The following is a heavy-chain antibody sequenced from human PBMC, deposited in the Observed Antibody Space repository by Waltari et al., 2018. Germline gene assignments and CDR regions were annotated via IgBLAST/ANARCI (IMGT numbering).Heavy chain of an antibody. Sequence: EVQLLESGGGLVQPGGSLRLSCAASGFTFSSYAMSWVRQAPGKGLEWVLAISGDGGSTDTADSLKGRFTISRDNAKNTMYLQMNSLRAEDTAVYYCAKDRHWNYEGWFDPWGQGTLVTVSS. CDR1: GFTFSSYA. D-gene: IGHD1-7*01. CDR2: ISGDGGST. J-gene: IGHJ5*02. CDR3: AKDRHWNYEGWFDP. V-gene: IGHV3-23*01.